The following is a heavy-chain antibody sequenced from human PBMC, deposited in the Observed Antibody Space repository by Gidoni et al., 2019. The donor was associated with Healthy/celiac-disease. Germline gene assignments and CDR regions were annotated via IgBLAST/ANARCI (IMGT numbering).Heavy chain of an antibody. V-gene: IGHV4-34*01. CDR3: ARHSPRLNLYYYDSSGYPTSFDY. J-gene: IGHJ4*02. Sequence: QVQLQQWGAGLLKPSETLSLTCAVYGGSFSGYYWSWIRQPPGKGLEWIGEINHSGSTNYNPSLKSRVTISVDTSKNQFSLKLSSVTAADTAVYYCARHSPRLNLYYYDSSGYPTSFDYWGQGTLVTVSS. D-gene: IGHD3-22*01. CDR2: INHSGST. CDR1: GGSFSGYY.